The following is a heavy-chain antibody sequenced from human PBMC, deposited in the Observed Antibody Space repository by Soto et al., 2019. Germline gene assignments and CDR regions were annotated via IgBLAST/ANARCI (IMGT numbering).Heavy chain of an antibody. D-gene: IGHD5-12*01. J-gene: IGHJ4*02. CDR1: CGSLSSGGYS. V-gene: IGHV4-30-2*01. CDR3: AREGNLGRWLQPLDF. CDR2: IYHSGST. Sequence: TLSLTCAVSCGSLSSGGYSWSWIRQPPGKGLERIGYIYHSGSTYYNPSLKSRVTISVDRSKNQFSLKLSSVTAADTAKYFCAREGNLGRWLQPLDFWGQGTLVTVSS.